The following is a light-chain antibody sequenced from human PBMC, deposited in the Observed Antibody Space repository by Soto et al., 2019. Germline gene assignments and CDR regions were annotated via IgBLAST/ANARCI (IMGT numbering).Light chain of an antibody. V-gene: IGKV3-20*01. CDR3: QQYGSSPQT. Sequence: EIVLTQSPGTLSLSPGETATLSCRASQTVNSDYLAWFQQRPGQAPRLLIFATSRRATDIPDRFSGSGSGTDFTLAIRRLEPEDFAVYYCQQYGSSPQTFGQGTKVEIK. CDR2: ATS. J-gene: IGKJ1*01. CDR1: QTVNSDY.